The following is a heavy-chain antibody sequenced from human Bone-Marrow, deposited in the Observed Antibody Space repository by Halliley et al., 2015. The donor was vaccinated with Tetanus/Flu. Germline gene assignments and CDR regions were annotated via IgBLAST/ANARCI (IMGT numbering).Heavy chain of an antibody. J-gene: IGHJ6*02. V-gene: IGHV1-69*15. CDR1: GGTFSTSS. D-gene: IGHD6-6*01. CDR3: AKVPQGRPTVRFDADV. CDR2: IIPIFGTT. Sequence: QVQLVQSGAEVKKPGSSIKVSCKASGGTFSTSSINWVRQAPGQGLEWMGMIIPIFGTTTYAQTFQGRVTITADESTSTAYMELSSLRSEDTALYFCAKVPQGRPTVRFDADVWGQGTMVTVSS.